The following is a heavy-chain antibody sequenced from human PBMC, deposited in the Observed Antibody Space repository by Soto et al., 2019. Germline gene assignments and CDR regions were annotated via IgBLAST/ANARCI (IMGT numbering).Heavy chain of an antibody. CDR3: AKDLSAAAYDYYYYGMDV. J-gene: IGHJ6*02. Sequence: GGSLRLSCAASGFTFSSYGMHWVRQAPGKGLEWVAVISYDGSNKYYADSVKGRFTISRDNSKNTLYLQMNSLRAEDTAVYYCAKDLSAAAYDYYYYGMDVWGQGTTVTVSS. CDR1: GFTFSSYG. D-gene: IGHD6-13*01. V-gene: IGHV3-30*18. CDR2: ISYDGSNK.